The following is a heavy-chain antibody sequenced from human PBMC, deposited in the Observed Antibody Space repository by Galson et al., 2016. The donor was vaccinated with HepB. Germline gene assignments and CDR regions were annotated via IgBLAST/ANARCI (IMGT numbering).Heavy chain of an antibody. J-gene: IGHJ3*02. CDR2: IGSRGDDT. CDR3: AKEGRDILTGYYNGDAFDI. D-gene: IGHD3-9*01. V-gene: IGHV3-23*01. CDR1: GFTFSSHP. Sequence: SLRLSCAGSGFTFSSHPMNWVRQAPGKGLEWVSSIGSRGDDTYYADSVKGRFTVSRDNLKNTLYLQVNSLRAEDTAVYYCAKEGRDILTGYYNGDAFDIWGQGTMVTVSS.